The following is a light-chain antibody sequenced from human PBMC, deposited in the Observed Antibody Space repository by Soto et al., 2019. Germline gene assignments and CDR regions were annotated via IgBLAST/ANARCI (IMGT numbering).Light chain of an antibody. CDR1: QSVSSK. J-gene: IGKJ2*01. CDR2: GAS. Sequence: EIVMTQSPATLSVSPGESATLSCRASQSVSSKLAWYQQKPGQAPRLLIYGASTRATGIPARFSGSGSGTEFTLTISGLQSEDFAVYYCQQYNTSYTFGQGTKLEIK. CDR3: QQYNTSYT. V-gene: IGKV3-15*01.